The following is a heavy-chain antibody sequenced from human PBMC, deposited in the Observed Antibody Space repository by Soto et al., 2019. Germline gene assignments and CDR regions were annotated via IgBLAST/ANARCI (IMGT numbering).Heavy chain of an antibody. Sequence: XSVKVSCKASAYTFTSYGISWVRQAPGQGLEWMGWISAYNGNTNYAQKLQGRVTMTTDTSTSTAYMELRSLRSDDTAVYYCARDGDIVATSDFDYWGQGTLVTVSS. CDR1: AYTFTSYG. CDR2: ISAYNGNT. D-gene: IGHD5-12*01. V-gene: IGHV1-18*01. J-gene: IGHJ4*02. CDR3: ARDGDIVATSDFDY.